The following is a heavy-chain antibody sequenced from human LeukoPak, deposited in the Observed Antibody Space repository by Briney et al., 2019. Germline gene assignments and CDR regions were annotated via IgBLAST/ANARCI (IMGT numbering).Heavy chain of an antibody. V-gene: IGHV3-23*01. D-gene: IGHD2-8*02. CDR1: GFTFSSYA. J-gene: IGHJ4*02. CDR2: ISGSDAGT. Sequence: GGSLRLSCAASGFTFSSYAMSWVRQAPGKGLEWVSAISGSDAGTYSADSVQGRFTISRDNSRNTLYLQMNSLRAEDTAVYYCARLFGGVTTFDYWGQGALVTVSS. CDR3: ARLFGGVTTFDY.